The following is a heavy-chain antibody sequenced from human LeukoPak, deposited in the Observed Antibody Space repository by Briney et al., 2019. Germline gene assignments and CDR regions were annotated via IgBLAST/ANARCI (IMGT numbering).Heavy chain of an antibody. CDR1: GGSISSGDYY. CDR3: ARDLHVYDILTPDWFDP. Sequence: PSETLSLTCTVSGGSISSGDYYWSWIRQPPGEGLEWIGYIYYSGSTYYNPSLKSRVTISVDTSKNQFSLKLSSVTAADTAVYYCARDLHVYDILTPDWFDPWGQGTLVTVSS. CDR2: IYYSGST. V-gene: IGHV4-30-4*08. D-gene: IGHD3-9*01. J-gene: IGHJ5*02.